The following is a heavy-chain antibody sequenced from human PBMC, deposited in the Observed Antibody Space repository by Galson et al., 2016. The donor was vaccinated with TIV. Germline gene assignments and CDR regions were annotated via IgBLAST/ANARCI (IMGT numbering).Heavy chain of an antibody. Sequence: PRLSCAASGFTFTTYGMHWVRQTAYKGLEWVAFMHYDGSRRYYADSVKGRFTISRDDSKNTLYLQMNGLRRDDSAVYYCASGVVAHTYYFYGMDVWGQGTTVTVSS. CDR3: ASGVVAHTYYFYGMDV. J-gene: IGHJ6*02. CDR2: MHYDGSRR. D-gene: IGHD2-15*01. CDR1: GFTFTTYG. V-gene: IGHV3-30*02.